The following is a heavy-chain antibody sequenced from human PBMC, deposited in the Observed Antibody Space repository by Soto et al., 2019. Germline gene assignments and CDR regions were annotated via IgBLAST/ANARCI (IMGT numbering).Heavy chain of an antibody. Sequence: ASVKVSCKASGCTFTSYGISWVRQAPGQGLEWMGWISAYNGNTNYAQKLQGRVTMTTDTSTSTAYMELRSLRSDDTAVYYCARGSRYYDFWSGYSDYWGQGTLVTVSS. V-gene: IGHV1-18*01. D-gene: IGHD3-3*01. CDR1: GCTFTSYG. J-gene: IGHJ4*02. CDR2: ISAYNGNT. CDR3: ARGSRYYDFWSGYSDY.